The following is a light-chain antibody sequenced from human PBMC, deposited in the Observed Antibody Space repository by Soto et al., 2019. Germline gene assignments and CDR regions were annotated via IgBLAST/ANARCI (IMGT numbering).Light chain of an antibody. CDR2: TNN. V-gene: IGLV1-44*01. CDR3: AAWDDSLTGYV. J-gene: IGLJ1*01. CDR1: SSNIGSNT. Sequence: QSVLTQPPSASGTPGQRVTISCSGSSSNIGSNTVHWYQQLPGTAPKLLIYTNNRRPSGVPDRFSGSRSGTSASLAISGLQSEDEADYYCAAWDDSLTGYVFGTGTKVTVL.